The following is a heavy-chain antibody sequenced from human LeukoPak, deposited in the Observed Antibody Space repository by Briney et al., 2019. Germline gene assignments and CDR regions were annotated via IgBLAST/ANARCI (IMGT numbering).Heavy chain of an antibody. Sequence: GGSLRLSCAASGFTFSSYWMSWVRQAPGKGPEWVANIKEDGSEKNSVGSVKGRFTISRDNAKSSLYLQMDSLRAEDTAVYYCAAMSNYYDSSAYYPFHYWGQGTLVTVSS. J-gene: IGHJ4*02. D-gene: IGHD3-22*01. CDR1: GFTFSSYW. V-gene: IGHV3-7*01. CDR3: AAMSNYYDSSAYYPFHY. CDR2: IKEDGSEK.